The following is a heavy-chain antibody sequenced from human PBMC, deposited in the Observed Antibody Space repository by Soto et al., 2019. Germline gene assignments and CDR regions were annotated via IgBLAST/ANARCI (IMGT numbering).Heavy chain of an antibody. CDR2: IYFTGST. Sequence: LSLTCTVSGHSLSSGGYYWSWIRQHPGKGLEWVGYIYFTGSTLYNPSLKSRLAMSLDTSKNQLSLKLGSVTAADTAIYYCARDWGSSGWPNWGPGTLVTVSS. CDR1: GHSLSSGGYY. V-gene: IGHV4-31*03. CDR3: ARDWGSSGWPN. D-gene: IGHD6-19*01. J-gene: IGHJ4*02.